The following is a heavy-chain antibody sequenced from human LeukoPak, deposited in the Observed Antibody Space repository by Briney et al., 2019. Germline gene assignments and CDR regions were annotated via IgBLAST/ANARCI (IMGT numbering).Heavy chain of an antibody. CDR3: ARKGYSYGVFDI. J-gene: IGHJ3*02. CDR1: GFPFSIYW. V-gene: IGHV3-7*04. Sequence: GGSLRLSCAASGFPFSIYWMTWVRQAPGKGLEWVANIKPDGSEKYYVDSVKGRFTVSRDNAKNSLYLQMKSLRAEDTAVYYCARKGYSYGVFDIWGQGTMVTVSS. CDR2: IKPDGSEK. D-gene: IGHD5-18*01.